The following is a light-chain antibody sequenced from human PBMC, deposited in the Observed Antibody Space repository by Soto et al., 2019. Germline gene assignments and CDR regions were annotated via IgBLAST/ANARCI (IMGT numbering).Light chain of an antibody. CDR3: QNLDRAPHS. J-gene: IGKJ1*01. CDR2: EAS. Sequence: DIQMTQSPSSLSASVGDRVTITCRASQGIRHYLAWYQQKPGKVPKLLIYEASNLQSGVPSRYSGGGSGTEFTITISSLQPEDVASDRSQNLDRAPHSFGQGTKVEIK. CDR1: QGIRHY. V-gene: IGKV1-27*01.